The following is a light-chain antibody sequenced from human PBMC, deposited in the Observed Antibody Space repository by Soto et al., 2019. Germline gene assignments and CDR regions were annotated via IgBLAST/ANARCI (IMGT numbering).Light chain of an antibody. Sequence: EIVMTQSPATLSVSPGERATLSCRASQSVSSNLAWYQQNPGQAPRLLMYGISTRATGIPARFSGSGSGIEFTLTISSLQSEDFAIYYCQQHNNWPLTFGGGTKVEIK. CDR3: QQHNNWPLT. J-gene: IGKJ4*01. V-gene: IGKV3-15*01. CDR2: GIS. CDR1: QSVSSN.